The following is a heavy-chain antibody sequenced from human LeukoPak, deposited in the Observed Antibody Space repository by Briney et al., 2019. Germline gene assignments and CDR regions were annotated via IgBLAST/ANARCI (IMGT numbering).Heavy chain of an antibody. CDR3: ARAAEKGRLLWFDGGLNWFDP. J-gene: IGHJ5*02. D-gene: IGHD3-10*01. CDR1: GYTFTSYD. CDR2: MNPNSGDT. V-gene: IGHV1-8*01. Sequence: ASVKVSCKASGYTFTSYDINWVRQATGQGLEWMGWMNPNSGDTGYAQKFQGRVTMTRNTSISTAYMELSSLRSEDTAVYYCARAAEKGRLLWFDGGLNWFDPWGQGTLVTVSS.